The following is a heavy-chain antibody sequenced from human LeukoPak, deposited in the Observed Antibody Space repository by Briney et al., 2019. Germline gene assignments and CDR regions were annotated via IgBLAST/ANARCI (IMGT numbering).Heavy chain of an antibody. Sequence: GGSLRLSCAASGFTFSSYGMHWVRQAPGKGLEWVAVIWYDGSNKYYADSVKGRFAISRDNSKNTLYLQMDTLRAEDTAVYYCARRYSSGGNDYWGQGTLVTVSS. V-gene: IGHV3-33*01. D-gene: IGHD6-25*01. CDR3: ARRYSSGGNDY. CDR1: GFTFSSYG. CDR2: IWYDGSNK. J-gene: IGHJ4*02.